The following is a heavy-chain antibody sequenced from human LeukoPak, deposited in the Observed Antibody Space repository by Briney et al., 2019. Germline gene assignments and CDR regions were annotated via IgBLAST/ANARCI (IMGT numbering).Heavy chain of an antibody. V-gene: IGHV3-33*01. CDR1: GFTFSSYG. J-gene: IGHJ4*02. CDR3: ARDSSSFSFDY. D-gene: IGHD6-13*01. Sequence: GRSLRLSCAASGFTFSSYGMHWVRQAPGKGLEWVAVIWYDGSNEYYADSVKGRFTISRDNSKNTLYLQMNSLRAEDTAVYYCARDSSSFSFDYWGQGTLVTVSS. CDR2: IWYDGSNE.